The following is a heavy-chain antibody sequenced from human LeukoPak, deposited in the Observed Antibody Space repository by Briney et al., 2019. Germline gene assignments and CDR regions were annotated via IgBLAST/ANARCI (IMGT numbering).Heavy chain of an antibody. CDR1: GYTFTSYG. J-gene: IGHJ2*01. V-gene: IGHV1-18*01. D-gene: IGHD2-15*01. CDR2: ISAYNHNT. Sequence: ASVKVSCKASGYTFTSYGISWVRQAPGQGLEWMGWISAYNHNTDFAQKLQGRVTMTTDTSTSTAYMELRSLRSDDTAVYYCARDGGVVVPGTLWRHFDLWGRGTQVTVSS. CDR3: ARDGGVVVPGTLWRHFDL.